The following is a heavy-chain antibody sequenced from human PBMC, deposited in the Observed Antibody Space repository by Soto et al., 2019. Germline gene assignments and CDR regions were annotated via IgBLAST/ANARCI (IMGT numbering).Heavy chain of an antibody. CDR1: GFTFSSYS. D-gene: IGHD3-22*01. J-gene: IGHJ6*02. Sequence: EVQLVESGGGLVQPGGSLRLSCTASGFTFSSYSMNWVRQAPGKGLEWVSYIFSSSNGIYYADSVKGRFTISRDNAKNALYLQMNSLRDEDTAVYYCARDKYFYDGSGPMESDYYYYGMDVWGQGTTFTVSS. CDR2: IFSSSNGI. V-gene: IGHV3-48*02. CDR3: ARDKYFYDGSGPMESDYYYYGMDV.